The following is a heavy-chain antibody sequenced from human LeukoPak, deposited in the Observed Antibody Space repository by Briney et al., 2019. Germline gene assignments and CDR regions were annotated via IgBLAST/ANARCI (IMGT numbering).Heavy chain of an antibody. V-gene: IGHV3-21*01. CDR1: GFTFSSYS. J-gene: IGHJ4*02. CDR3: ASPSIRYSSGWWAY. D-gene: IGHD6-19*01. Sequence: PGGSLRLSCTASGFTFSSYSMNWVRQAPGKGLEWVSSTSSSSSYIYYADSVKGRFTISRDNAKNSLYLQMNSLRAEDTAVYYCASPSIRYSSGWWAYWGQGTLVTVSS. CDR2: TSSSSSYI.